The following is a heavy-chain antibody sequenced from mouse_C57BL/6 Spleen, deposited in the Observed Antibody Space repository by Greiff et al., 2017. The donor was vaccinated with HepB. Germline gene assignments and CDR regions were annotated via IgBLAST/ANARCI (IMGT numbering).Heavy chain of an antibody. Sequence: DVMLVESGGGLVKPGGSLKLSCAASGFTFSSYAMSWVRQTPEKRLEWVATISDGGSYTYYPDNVKGRFTISRDNAKNNLYLQMSHLKSEDTAMYYCARDGGLLDAMDYWGQGTSVTVSS. CDR1: GFTFSSYA. CDR3: ARDGGLLDAMDY. D-gene: IGHD2-10*01. V-gene: IGHV5-4*01. CDR2: ISDGGSYT. J-gene: IGHJ4*01.